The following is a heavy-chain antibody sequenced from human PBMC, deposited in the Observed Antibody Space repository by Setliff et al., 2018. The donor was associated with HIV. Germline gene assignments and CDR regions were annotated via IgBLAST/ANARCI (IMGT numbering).Heavy chain of an antibody. CDR3: ARGRFHRLHRPYSGSGSLGIQYFDY. CDR2: IYYSGST. CDR1: GDSVSSRSYY. V-gene: IGHV4-61*03. D-gene: IGHD3-10*01. Sequence: SETLSLTCTVSGDSVSSRSYYWSWIRQPPGKGLEWIGYIYYSGSTNYNPSLKSRVTISVDTSKNHFSLKLRSVIAADTAVYYCARGRFHRLHRPYSGSGSLGIQYFDYWGQGTLVTVSS. J-gene: IGHJ4*02.